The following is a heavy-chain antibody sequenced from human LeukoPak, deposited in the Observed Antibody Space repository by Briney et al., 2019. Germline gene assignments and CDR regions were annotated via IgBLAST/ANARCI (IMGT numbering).Heavy chain of an antibody. CDR3: ARGGAARGYVGFDY. D-gene: IGHD5-12*01. Sequence: SETLSLTCTVSGGSISSGGYYWSWIRQHPGKGLEWIGYIYYSGSTYYNPSLKSRVTISVDTSKNQFSLKLSSVTAADTAVYYCARGGAARGYVGFDYWGQGTLVTVSS. CDR2: IYYSGST. J-gene: IGHJ4*02. V-gene: IGHV4-31*03. CDR1: GGSISSGGYY.